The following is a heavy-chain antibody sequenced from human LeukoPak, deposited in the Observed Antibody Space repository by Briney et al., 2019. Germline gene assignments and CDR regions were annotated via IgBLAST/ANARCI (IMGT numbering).Heavy chain of an antibody. J-gene: IGHJ6*02. CDR2: IYHSGST. Sequence: LSQTLSLTCTVSGGSISSGGYYWSWIRQPPGKGLEWIGYIYHSGSTYYNPSLKSRVTISVDTSKNQFSLKLSSVTAADTAVYYCARGGYGSGSYYNLPRPYYYYGMDVWGQGTTVTVSS. CDR1: GGSISSGGYY. V-gene: IGHV4-30-2*01. CDR3: ARGGYGSGSYYNLPRPYYYYGMDV. D-gene: IGHD3-10*01.